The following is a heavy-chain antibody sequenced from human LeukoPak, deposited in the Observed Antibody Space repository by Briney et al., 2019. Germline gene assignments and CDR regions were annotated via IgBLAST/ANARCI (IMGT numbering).Heavy chain of an antibody. CDR1: GGSISTSSYY. J-gene: IGHJ4*02. CDR3: ARRPTGVMKGFDN. Sequence: SETMSLTYTVSGGSISTSSYYWDWILQPPVKGLECIGSVYYSGSTYYNPSLESRVTISVDTYKNQFSLKLNSVTAADTAVYYCARRPTGVMKGFDNWGQGTLVTVSS. V-gene: IGHV4-39*07. D-gene: IGHD2-21*01. CDR2: VYYSGST.